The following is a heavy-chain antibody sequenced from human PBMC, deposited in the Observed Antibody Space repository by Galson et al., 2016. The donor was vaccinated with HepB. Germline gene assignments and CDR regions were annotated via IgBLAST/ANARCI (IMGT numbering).Heavy chain of an antibody. Sequence: SVKVSCKASGYIFTSYSMHWVREAPGQGLEWMGIINPIGGITTYAQKLQGRVTMTRDTSTNTVYMELNSLRSEDTAIYYCARRGHDYGDSGMGYWGQGTLVTVSA. CDR3: ARRGHDYGDSGMGY. CDR1: GYIFTSYS. CDR2: INPIGGIT. D-gene: IGHD4-17*01. J-gene: IGHJ4*02. V-gene: IGHV1-46*04.